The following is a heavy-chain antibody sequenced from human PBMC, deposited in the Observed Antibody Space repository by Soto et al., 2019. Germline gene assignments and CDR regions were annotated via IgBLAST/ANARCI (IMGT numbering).Heavy chain of an antibody. J-gene: IGHJ5*02. V-gene: IGHV4-30-4*01. CDR2: IYYSGST. Sequence: QVQLQESGPGLVKPSQTLSLTCTVSGGSISSGDYYWSWIRQPPGKGLEWIGYIYYSGSTYYNPSRKRRVTLSVDTSKNQCPLKLSSVTAADTAVYYCAVVVANNWFDPWGQGTLVTVSS. D-gene: IGHD2-15*01. CDR1: GGSISSGDYY. CDR3: AVVVANNWFDP.